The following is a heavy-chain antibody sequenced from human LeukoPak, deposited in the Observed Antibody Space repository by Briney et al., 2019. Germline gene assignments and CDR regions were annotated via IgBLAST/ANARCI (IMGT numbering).Heavy chain of an antibody. J-gene: IGHJ4*02. V-gene: IGHV3-30*18. Sequence: GGSLRLSCAASGFTFSSYGMHWVRQAPGKGLEWVAVISYDGSNKYYADSVKGRFTISRDNSKNTLYLQMNSLRAEDKAVYYCAKDEYQLLWGFDYWGQGTLVTVSS. CDR3: AKDEYQLLWGFDY. D-gene: IGHD2-2*01. CDR2: ISYDGSNK. CDR1: GFTFSSYG.